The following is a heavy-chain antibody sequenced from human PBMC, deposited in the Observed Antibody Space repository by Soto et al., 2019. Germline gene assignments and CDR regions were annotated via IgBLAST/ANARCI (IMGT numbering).Heavy chain of an antibody. CDR1: GFTFETYV. CDR3: ARRQYLDY. J-gene: IGHJ4*02. Sequence: GGSLRLSCAASGFTFETYVMHWVRQAPGKGLEWVGFIRSKGYGGAAEYAASVKGRFTISRDDSKSIAYLQMNSLKTEDTAVYYCARRQYLDYWGQGTLVTVSS. CDR2: IRSKGYGGAA. V-gene: IGHV3-49*04.